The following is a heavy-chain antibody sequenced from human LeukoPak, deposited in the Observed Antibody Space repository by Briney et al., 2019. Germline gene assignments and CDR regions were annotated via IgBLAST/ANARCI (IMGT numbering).Heavy chain of an antibody. Sequence: ASVTVSCKASGYSFTSFDINWVRQAPGQGLEWMGWMNPNSGNTGYAQNFQGRVTMTRNTSITTAYMGLSSLRSEDTAMYYCARGPAYCSSTSCYNWFDPWGQGTLVTVSS. D-gene: IGHD2-2*01. CDR2: MNPNSGNT. CDR1: GYSFTSFD. CDR3: ARGPAYCSSTSCYNWFDP. J-gene: IGHJ5*02. V-gene: IGHV1-8*01.